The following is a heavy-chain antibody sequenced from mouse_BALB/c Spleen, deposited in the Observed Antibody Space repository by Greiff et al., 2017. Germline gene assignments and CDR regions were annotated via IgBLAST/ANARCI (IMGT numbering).Heavy chain of an antibody. Sequence: EVKLMESGGGLVKPGGSLKLSCAASGFTFSDYYMYWVRQTPEKRLEWVATISDGGSYTYYPDSVKGRFTISRDNAKNNLYLQMSSLKSEDTAMYYCARDPSTTGYYAMDYWGQGTSVTVCS. V-gene: IGHV5-4*02. J-gene: IGHJ4*01. CDR3: ARDPSTTGYYAMDY. CDR1: GFTFSDYY. CDR2: ISDGGSYT. D-gene: IGHD2-12*01.